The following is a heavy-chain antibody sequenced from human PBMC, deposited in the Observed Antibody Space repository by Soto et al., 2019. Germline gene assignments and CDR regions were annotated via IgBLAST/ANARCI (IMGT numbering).Heavy chain of an antibody. CDR2: INHNGNN. D-gene: IGHD3-9*01. J-gene: IGHJ3*02. CDR3: ARGGSNDWQVAFDI. Sequence: SETLSLTCVVSGGSFSTYYYSWIRQSPGKGLEWIGEINHNGNNNYSPSLKSRVTMSLDTSKNQFSLKLTSVTAADTAVYYCARGGSNDWQVAFDIWGQGTTVTVSS. CDR1: GGSFSTYY. V-gene: IGHV4-34*01.